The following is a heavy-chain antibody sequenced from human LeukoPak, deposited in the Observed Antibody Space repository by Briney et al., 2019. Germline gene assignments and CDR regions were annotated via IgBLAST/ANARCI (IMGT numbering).Heavy chain of an antibody. J-gene: IGHJ3*02. CDR1: EDSISSNSAA. CDR2: TYYRSKWYN. Sequence: SQTLSLTCAISEDSISSNSAAWNWIRQSPSRGLEWLGRTYYRSKWYNDYAVSVKSRITINPDTSKNQFSLQLNSVTPEDTAVYYCARGGQGDGYSADEAFDIWGQGTMVTVS. D-gene: IGHD5-18*01. V-gene: IGHV6-1*01. CDR3: ARGGQGDGYSADEAFDI.